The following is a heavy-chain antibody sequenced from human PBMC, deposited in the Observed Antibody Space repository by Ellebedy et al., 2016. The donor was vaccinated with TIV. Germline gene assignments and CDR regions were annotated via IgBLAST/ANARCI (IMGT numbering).Heavy chain of an antibody. CDR2: ISGSGSST. CDR3: ARDQWVTWGAMFDH. V-gene: IGHV3-23*01. J-gene: IGHJ4*02. CDR1: GFTFSSYA. Sequence: GESLKISCAASGFTFSSYALSWVRQAPGKGLEWVSTISGSGSSTYYADSVKGRFTISRDNSKNTLYLQMNSLRAEDTAVYYCARDQWVTWGAMFDHWGQGVLVTVSS. D-gene: IGHD1-26*01.